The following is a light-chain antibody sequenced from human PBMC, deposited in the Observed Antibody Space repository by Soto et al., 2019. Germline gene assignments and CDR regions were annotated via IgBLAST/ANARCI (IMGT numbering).Light chain of an antibody. CDR2: DVS. CDR3: SSYTSSSTLDV. CDR1: SSDVGGYKY. V-gene: IGLV2-14*01. Sequence: QSVLTQPASVSGSPGQSITISCTGTSSDVGGYKYVSWYQQHPGKAPKLMIYDVSNRPSGVSNRFSGSKSGNTASLTISGLQAEDEADYYCSSYTSSSTLDVFGTGTKLTVL. J-gene: IGLJ1*01.